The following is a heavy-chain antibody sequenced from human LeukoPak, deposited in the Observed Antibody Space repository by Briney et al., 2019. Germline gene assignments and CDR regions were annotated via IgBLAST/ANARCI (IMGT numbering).Heavy chain of an antibody. J-gene: IGHJ1*01. CDR2: IKSDGST. V-gene: IGHV3-74*01. CDR3: ARAPSEIGGYYPEYFRH. CDR1: GFTFSTYW. D-gene: IGHD3-22*01. Sequence: GGSLRLSCAASGFTFSTYWMHWVRQAPGKGLVWVSRIKSDGSTNYADSVKGRFTISRDNAKNTVSLQMNSLRPEDTGVYHCARAPSEIGGYYPEYFRHWGQGTLVTVSS.